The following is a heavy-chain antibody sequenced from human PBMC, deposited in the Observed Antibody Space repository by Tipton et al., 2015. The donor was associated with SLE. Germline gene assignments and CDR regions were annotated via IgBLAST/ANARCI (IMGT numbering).Heavy chain of an antibody. D-gene: IGHD5-24*01. CDR2: IYTSATT. CDR3: ARMRGGYNAHH. CDR1: GYSVSSASY. Sequence: TLSLTCAVSGYSVSSASYWSWIRQPPGKGLEWIGYIYTSATTNYNYNPSLKSRVTISVDTSKNQFSLKVKSVTTADTAVYYCARMRGGYNAHHWGQGILVTVSS. J-gene: IGHJ5*02. V-gene: IGHV4-61*01.